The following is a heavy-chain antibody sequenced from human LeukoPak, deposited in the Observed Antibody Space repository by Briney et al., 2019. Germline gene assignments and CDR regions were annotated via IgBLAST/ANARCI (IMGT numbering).Heavy chain of an antibody. V-gene: IGHV4-39*07. CDR3: ARSGPSLYSSGWYVRVRYFDY. CDR1: GGSISSSSYY. CDR2: INHSGST. D-gene: IGHD6-19*01. J-gene: IGHJ4*02. Sequence: SETLSLTCTVSGGSISSSSYYWGWIRQPPGKGLEWIGEINHSGSTNYNPSLKSRVTISVDTSKNQFSLKLSSVTAADTAVYYCARSGPSLYSSGWYVRVRYFDYWGQGTLVTVSS.